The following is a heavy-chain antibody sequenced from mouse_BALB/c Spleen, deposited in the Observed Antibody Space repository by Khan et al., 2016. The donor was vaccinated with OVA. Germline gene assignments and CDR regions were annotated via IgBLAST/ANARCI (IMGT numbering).Heavy chain of an antibody. CDR3: ARRTSGPSWFPH. Sequence: EVQLVESGGGLVQPGGSLKLSCAASGFDFSRYWMSWVRQAPGKGLEWIGEINPDSRTINHTPSLKDKFIISRDNAKNTLYPEMSKVRSEDTALYYCARRTSGPSWFPHWGPGTLVTVSA. V-gene: IGHV4-1*02. CDR1: GFDFSRYW. D-gene: IGHD3-1*01. CDR2: INPDSRTI. J-gene: IGHJ3*01.